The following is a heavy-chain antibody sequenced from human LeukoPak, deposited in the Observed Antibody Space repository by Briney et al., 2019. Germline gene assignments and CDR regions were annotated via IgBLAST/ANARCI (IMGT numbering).Heavy chain of an antibody. CDR3: ARLDCISDKCYNY. CDR1: GDSIGTDY. J-gene: IGHJ4*02. D-gene: IGHD2-15*01. Sequence: PSETLSLTCIVSGDSIGTDYWSWIRQSPGKGLAWIGYINYSGSTEHNPSLKSRVTISVDRSKKQVSLKMTSVTAADTAVYYCARLDCISDKCYNYWGLGTLVTVSS. V-gene: IGHV4-59*08. CDR2: INYSGST.